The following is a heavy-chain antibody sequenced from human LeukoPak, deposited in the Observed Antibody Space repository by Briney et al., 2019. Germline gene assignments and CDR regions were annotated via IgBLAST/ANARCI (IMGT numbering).Heavy chain of an antibody. CDR2: IRTTGDT. CDR3: ARGVSYYYYNSGHPGWYFDL. CDR1: GFTFNYYD. V-gene: IGHV3-13*01. D-gene: IGHD3-22*01. J-gene: IGHJ2*01. Sequence: GGSLRLSCAVSGFTFNYYDMHWVRQAPRKRLEWVSAIRTTGDTHYPDSVKGRFAMSREDAKNSVHLQMNPLRAGDTAVYYCARGVSYYYYNSGHPGWYFDLWGRGTLVTVSS.